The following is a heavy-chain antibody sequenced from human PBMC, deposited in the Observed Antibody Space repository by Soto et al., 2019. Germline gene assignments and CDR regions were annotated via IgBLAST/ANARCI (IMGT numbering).Heavy chain of an antibody. CDR2: INNDGRTT. V-gene: IGHV3-74*01. CDR3: ARVRILYLDV. D-gene: IGHD2-15*01. CDR1: GLTFSSDW. Sequence: EVQLVESGGGLAQPGGSLRLSCAASGLTFSSDWMYWVRQVPGKGLVWVSRINNDGRTTSYADSVKGRFTITRDNAKKTLYLQMNSLRAEDTAVYYCARVRILYLDVWGQGTTVTVSS. J-gene: IGHJ6*02.